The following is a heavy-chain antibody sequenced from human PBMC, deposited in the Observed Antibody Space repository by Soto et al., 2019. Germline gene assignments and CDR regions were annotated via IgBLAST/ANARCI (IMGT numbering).Heavy chain of an antibody. J-gene: IGHJ6*03. CDR2: ISGSGGST. CDR3: AKVGRYDILTGYYEDYYYYYMDV. Sequence: GGSLRLSCAASGFTFSSYAMSWVRQAPGKGLEWVSAISGSGGSTYYADSVKGRFTISRDNSKNTLYLQMNSLRAEDTAVYYCAKVGRYDILTGYYEDYYYYYMDVWGKGTTVTVSS. CDR1: GFTFSSYA. D-gene: IGHD3-9*01. V-gene: IGHV3-23*01.